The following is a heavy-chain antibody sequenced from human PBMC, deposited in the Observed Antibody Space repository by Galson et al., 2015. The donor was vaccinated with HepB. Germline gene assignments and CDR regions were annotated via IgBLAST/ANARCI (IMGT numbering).Heavy chain of an antibody. CDR1: GYTLTELS. CDR2: FDPEDGET. J-gene: IGHJ5*02. CDR3: ATEGYGDTGNWFDP. V-gene: IGHV1-24*01. Sequence: SVKVSCKVSGYTLTELSMHWVRQAPGKGLEWMGGFDPEDGETIYAQKFQGRVTMTEDTSTDTAYMELSSLRSEDTAVYYCATEGYGDTGNWFDPWGQGTLVTVSS. D-gene: IGHD5-18*01.